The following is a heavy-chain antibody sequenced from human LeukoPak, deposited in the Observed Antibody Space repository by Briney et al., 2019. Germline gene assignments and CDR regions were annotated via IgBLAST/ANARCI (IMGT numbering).Heavy chain of an antibody. CDR3: ARRGDYDFWSGRVDY. Sequence: PSETLSLTCTVSGDSVSIYYWSWIRQPPGKGLEWIGYIYYRGNTNYNPSLRSRVTMAVDTSKNQFSLKVSSVTAADTAVYYCARRGDYDFWSGRVDYWGQGTLVTVSS. D-gene: IGHD3-3*01. CDR1: GDSVSIYY. J-gene: IGHJ4*02. CDR2: IYYRGNT. V-gene: IGHV4-59*02.